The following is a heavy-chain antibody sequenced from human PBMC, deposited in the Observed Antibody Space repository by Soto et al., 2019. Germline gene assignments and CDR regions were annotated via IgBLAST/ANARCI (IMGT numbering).Heavy chain of an antibody. V-gene: IGHV3-33*01. J-gene: IGHJ6*02. CDR3: ARMYGGEYYYYGMDV. D-gene: IGHD2-15*01. Sequence: HVQLVESGGGVVQPGRSLRLSCAASGFTFSSYGMHWVRQASGKGLEWVATIWYDGSSKYYADSVKGRFTISRENSENTQYLQMNSLRAEDTAVYYCARMYGGEYYYYGMDVWGQGTTVTVSS. CDR2: IWYDGSSK. CDR1: GFTFSSYG.